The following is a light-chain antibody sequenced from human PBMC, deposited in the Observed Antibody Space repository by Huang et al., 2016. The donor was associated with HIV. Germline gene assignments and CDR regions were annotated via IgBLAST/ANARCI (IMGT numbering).Light chain of an antibody. V-gene: IGKV2D-29*01. CDR1: QSLLHSDGKTY. J-gene: IGKJ5*01. CDR3: MQIIEPPIT. CDR2: EVS. Sequence: IVMTQTPLSLSVTPGQPASISCKSSQSLLHSDGKTYLYWYLQKSGQPPHLLIYEVSNLFSGVPDRFRGSGSGTDFTLKISRVEAEDVGFYYCMQIIEPPITFGQGTRLEIK.